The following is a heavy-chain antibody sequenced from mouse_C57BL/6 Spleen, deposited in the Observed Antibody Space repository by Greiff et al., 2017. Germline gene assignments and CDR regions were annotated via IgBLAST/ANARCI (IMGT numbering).Heavy chain of an antibody. CDR2: ISYDGSN. CDR3: ARAGITVVAKDFDV. CDR1: GYSITSGYY. J-gene: IGHJ1*03. V-gene: IGHV3-6*01. D-gene: IGHD1-1*01. Sequence: EVKLMESGPGLVKPSQSLSLTCSVTGYSITSGYYWNWIRQFPGNKLEWMGYISYDGSNNYNPSLKNRISITRDTSKNQFFLKLNSVTTEDTATYYCARAGITVVAKDFDVWGTGTTVTVSS.